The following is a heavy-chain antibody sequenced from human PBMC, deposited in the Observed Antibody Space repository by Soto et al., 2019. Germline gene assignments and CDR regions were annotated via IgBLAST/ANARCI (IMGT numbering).Heavy chain of an antibody. CDR2: IYYSGST. CDR1: GDSISGGNYY. J-gene: IGHJ5*02. V-gene: IGHV4-31*03. Sequence: QVQLQESGPGLVKPSQTLSLTCTVSGDSISGGNYYWSWIRQHPGKGLEWIGYIYYSGSTYYNPSLKSRVTISVDTSKNQFSLKLSSVTAADTAVYYCARTSYDSSGTAADPWGQGTLVTVSS. CDR3: ARTSYDSSGTAADP. D-gene: IGHD3-22*01.